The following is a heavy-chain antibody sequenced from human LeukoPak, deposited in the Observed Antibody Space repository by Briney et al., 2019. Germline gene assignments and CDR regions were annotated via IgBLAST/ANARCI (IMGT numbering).Heavy chain of an antibody. J-gene: IGHJ6*02. D-gene: IGHD2-15*01. CDR2: IYYSGST. CDR3: ARDRHIGNLAQILARPYSRSLGYYYGMDV. V-gene: IGHV4-59*01. CDR1: GGSISSYY. Sequence: ASETLSLTCTISGGSISSYYWSWIRQPPGKGLEWIGYIYYSGSTNYNPSLKSRVTISVDTSKNQFSLKLSSVTAADTAVYYCARDRHIGNLAQILARPYSRSLGYYYGMDVWGQGTTVTVSS.